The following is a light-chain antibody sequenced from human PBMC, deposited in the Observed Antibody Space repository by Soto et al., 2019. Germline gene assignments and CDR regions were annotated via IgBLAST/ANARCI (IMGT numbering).Light chain of an antibody. CDR3: QQYNNWPPWT. J-gene: IGKJ1*01. Sequence: EIVMTQSPATLSVSPGERASLSCMASHSVSSNLAWYQYTPGQAPRLLIYGASTRATGITARFSGSGSGTEFTLTISSLKSEDFAVYYCQQYNNWPPWTFGQGTKVDIK. CDR2: GAS. CDR1: HSVSSN. V-gene: IGKV3-15*01.